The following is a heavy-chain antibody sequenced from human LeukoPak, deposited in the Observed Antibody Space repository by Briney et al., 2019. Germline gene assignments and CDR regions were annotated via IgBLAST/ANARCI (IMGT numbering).Heavy chain of an antibody. Sequence: ASVKVSCKASGYTFTSYGISWVRQAPGQGLEWMGWISAYNGNTNYAQKLQGRVTMTTDTSTSTAYMELRSLRSEDTAVYYCASSLTYYYDSSGYSCWGQGTLVTVSS. CDR2: ISAYNGNT. CDR1: GYTFTSYG. J-gene: IGHJ4*02. D-gene: IGHD3-22*01. V-gene: IGHV1-18*01. CDR3: ASSLTYYYDSSGYSC.